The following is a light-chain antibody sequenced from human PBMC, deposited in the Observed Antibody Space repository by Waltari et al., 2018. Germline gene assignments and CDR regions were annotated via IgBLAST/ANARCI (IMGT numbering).Light chain of an antibody. CDR3: QTGGHGTWV. CDR2: VNSDGSH. J-gene: IGLJ3*02. Sequence: QLVVTQSPSASAPLGASVKLTCTLSSGHSSNVIAWLQQRPGKGPRYLMKVNSDGSHRKGDEIPDRFSGSSSGAERYLTISSLQSDDEADYYCQTGGHGTWVFGGGTKLTVL. V-gene: IGLV4-69*01. CDR1: SGHSSNV.